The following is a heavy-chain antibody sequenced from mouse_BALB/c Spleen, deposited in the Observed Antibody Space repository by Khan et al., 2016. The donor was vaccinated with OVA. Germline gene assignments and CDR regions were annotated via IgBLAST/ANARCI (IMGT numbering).Heavy chain of an antibody. CDR2: IDPSDSET. D-gene: IGHD2-10*02. CDR3: ARGGYGTSFAY. Sequence: QVQLQQSGAELVRPGASVKLSCKASGYTFTSFWMNWVTERPGQGLEWIGMIDPSDSETHYNQMFKDKATLTVDKSSSTAYMQLSGLTSEDPAVYYCARGGYGTSFAYWGQGTLVTVSA. J-gene: IGHJ3*01. CDR1: GYTFTSFW. V-gene: IGHV1-61*01.